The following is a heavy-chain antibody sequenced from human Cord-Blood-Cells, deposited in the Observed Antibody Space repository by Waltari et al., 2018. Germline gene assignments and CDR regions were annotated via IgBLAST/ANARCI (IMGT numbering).Heavy chain of an antibody. J-gene: IGHJ3*02. V-gene: IGHV1-69*06. CDR3: AREGGYCTNGVCYTGAAFDI. CDR1: GGTFSSYA. CDR2: IIHIFGTA. D-gene: IGHD2-8*01. Sequence: QVQLVQSGAEVKKPGSSVKVSCKASGGTFSSYAISWVRQAPGQGLEWMGGIIHIFGTANYAQKFKGRVTITADKSTGTAYRELSSLRSEDTAVYYCAREGGYCTNGVCYTGAAFDIWGQGTMVTVSS.